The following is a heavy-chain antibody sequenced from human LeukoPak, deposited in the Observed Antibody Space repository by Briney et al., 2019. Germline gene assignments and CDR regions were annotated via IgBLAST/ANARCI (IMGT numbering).Heavy chain of an antibody. CDR3: AKASAMIVVVSKHFDY. D-gene: IGHD3-22*01. J-gene: IGHJ4*02. CDR2: ISGSGGST. Sequence: GGSLRLSCAASGFTFSSYAMSWVRQAPGKGLEWVSAISGSGGSTYYADSVKGRFTISRDNSKNTLYLQMNSLRAEDTAVYYCAKASAMIVVVSKHFDYWGQETLVTVSS. CDR1: GFTFSSYA. V-gene: IGHV3-23*01.